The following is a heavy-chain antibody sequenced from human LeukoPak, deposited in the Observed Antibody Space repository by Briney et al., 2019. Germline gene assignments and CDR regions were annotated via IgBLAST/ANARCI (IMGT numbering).Heavy chain of an antibody. CDR2: MDPKNGHT. Sequence: ASVKVSCKASGYTFTSYDINWVRQATGQGLEWTGLMDPKNGHTVYAQKFQGRVTMTRDTSISTAYLELSSLRSEDTAVYYCARNLMYCSSTTCYLDYWGQGTLVTVSS. D-gene: IGHD2-2*01. J-gene: IGHJ4*02. CDR3: ARNLMYCSSTTCYLDY. V-gene: IGHV1-8*01. CDR1: GYTFTSYD.